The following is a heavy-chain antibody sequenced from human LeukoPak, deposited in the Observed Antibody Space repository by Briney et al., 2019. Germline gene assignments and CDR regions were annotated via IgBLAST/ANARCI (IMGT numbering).Heavy chain of an antibody. D-gene: IGHD2-2*01. CDR1: GGSFSGYY. CDR2: INHSGST. V-gene: IGHV4-34*01. CDR3: ARSPGRYCSSTSCRDYNWFDP. Sequence: PSETLSLTCAVYGGSFSGYYWSWIRQPPGKGLEWIGEINHSGSTNYNPSLKSRVTISVDTSKNQFSLKLSSVTAADTAVYYCARSPGRYCSSTSCRDYNWFDPWGQGTLVTVSS. J-gene: IGHJ5*02.